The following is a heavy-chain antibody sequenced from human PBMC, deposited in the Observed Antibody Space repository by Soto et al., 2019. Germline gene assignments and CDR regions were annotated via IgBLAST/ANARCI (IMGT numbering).Heavy chain of an antibody. CDR3: ARELRKGGWDEGNNWFDP. Sequence: SETLSLTCTVSGGSISSGDYYWSWIRQPPGKGLECIGYIYYSGCIYFIPSLKSRVTISVDTSKNQFSLQLSFVTAADTAFYYFARELRKGGWDEGNNWFDPWGQGTLVTVSS. CDR2: IYYSGCI. V-gene: IGHV4-30-4*01. CDR1: GGSISSGDYY. D-gene: IGHD6-19*01. J-gene: IGHJ5*02.